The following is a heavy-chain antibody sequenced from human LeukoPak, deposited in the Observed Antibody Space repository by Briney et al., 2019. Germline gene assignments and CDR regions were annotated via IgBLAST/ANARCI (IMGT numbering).Heavy chain of an antibody. CDR1: GFTFSSYA. V-gene: IGHV3-23*01. J-gene: IGHJ4*02. Sequence: GGSLRLSCAASGFTFSSYAMSWVCQAPGKGLEWVSVISGSSSSIYYADSVKGRFTNSRDYSKNTLYLQMNSLRAEDTAIYYCAKEAAVMVGYNFEYWGQGTLVTVSS. CDR2: ISGSSSSI. D-gene: IGHD3-10*02. CDR3: AKEAAVMVGYNFEY.